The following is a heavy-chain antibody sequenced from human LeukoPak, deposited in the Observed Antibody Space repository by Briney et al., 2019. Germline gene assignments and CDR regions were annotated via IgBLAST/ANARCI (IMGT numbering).Heavy chain of an antibody. CDR1: GFTFSSYE. CDR2: IDFGGRII. J-gene: IGHJ4*02. CDR3: ARGIGLERRYFQFDY. Sequence: PGGSRRLSCVASGFTFSSYEMNWVRQVPGKALEWVSYIDFGGRIINYADHVKGRFTISRDNAKNSVYLQMNSLRAEDTAVYYCARGIGLERRYFQFDYWGQGILVTVSS. V-gene: IGHV3-48*03. D-gene: IGHD1-1*01.